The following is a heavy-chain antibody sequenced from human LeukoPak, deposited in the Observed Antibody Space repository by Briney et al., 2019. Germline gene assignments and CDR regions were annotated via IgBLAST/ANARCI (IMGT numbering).Heavy chain of an antibody. Sequence: SETLSLTCTVSGGSISSGGYYWNWIRQHPGKGLEWIGYIYYSGSTYYNPSLKSRVTISVDTSENQFSLRLSSVTAADTAVYYCARYLARNAFDIWGQGTMVTVSS. J-gene: IGHJ3*02. V-gene: IGHV4-31*03. CDR1: GGSISSGGYY. CDR2: IYYSGST. CDR3: ARYLARNAFDI.